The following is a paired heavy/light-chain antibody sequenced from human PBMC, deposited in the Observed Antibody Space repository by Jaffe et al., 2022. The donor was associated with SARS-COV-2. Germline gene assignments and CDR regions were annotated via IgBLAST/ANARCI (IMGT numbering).Heavy chain of an antibody. CDR1: GGSFSNSKNH. D-gene: IGHD4-17*01. V-gene: IGHV4-39*01. CDR3: ARHEFGDYVSDLNWFDP. J-gene: IGHJ5*02. CDR2: IFYSGST. Sequence: QLQLQESGPGLVKPSGTLSLSCTVSGGSFSNSKNHWGWIRQPPGKGLEWIGSIFYSGSTFYNPSLRSRVTISVDSSKNHFSLNLSSVTAADTAVYYCARHEFGDYVSDLNWFDPWGQGTLVTVSS.
Light chain of an antibody. CDR2: WAS. Sequence: DIVMTQSPDSLALSLGERATMNCKSSQSVLYDVNNKNYLAWYQQKPGQPPKVVIYWASTRESGVPDRFSGSGSGTDFTLTISSLQAEDVAVYYCQQYYSTPLSFGGGTKVEIK. J-gene: IGKJ4*01. CDR1: QSVLYDVNNKNY. V-gene: IGKV4-1*01. CDR3: QQYYSTPLS.